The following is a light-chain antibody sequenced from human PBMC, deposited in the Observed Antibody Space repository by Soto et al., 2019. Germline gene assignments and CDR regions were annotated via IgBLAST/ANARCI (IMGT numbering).Light chain of an antibody. J-gene: IGLJ2*01. CDR2: GNT. CDR3: LSFDSSLSVV. CDR1: SSNIGAGYD. V-gene: IGLV1-40*01. Sequence: QSVLTQPLSVSGAPGQGVTISRTGSSSNIGAGYDVHWYQQLPGRAPKLLIYGNTNRPSGVPDRFSGSKSGTSASLAITGLQAEDEADYYCLSFDSSLSVVFGGGTKVTVL.